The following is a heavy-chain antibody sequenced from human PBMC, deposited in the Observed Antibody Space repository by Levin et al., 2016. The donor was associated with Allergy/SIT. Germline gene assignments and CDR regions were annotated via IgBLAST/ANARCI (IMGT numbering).Heavy chain of an antibody. D-gene: IGHD2-15*01. V-gene: IGHV1-18*01. CDR3: ARALFRKNLGVDS. CDR2: INPHTGDK. CDR1: SYEFINYG. Sequence: ASVKVSCKTSSYEFINYGITWVRQAPGQGPEWMGRINPHTGDKEYAEKVRGRVTMTSDTVTTTVYMELRGLRSDDTAVYYCARALFRKNLGVDSWGQGTQVTVSS. J-gene: IGHJ4*02.